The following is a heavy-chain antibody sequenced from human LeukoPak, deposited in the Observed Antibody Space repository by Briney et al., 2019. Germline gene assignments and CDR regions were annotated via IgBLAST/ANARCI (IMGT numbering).Heavy chain of an antibody. D-gene: IGHD3-22*01. V-gene: IGHV1-3*01. CDR2: INAGNGDT. J-gene: IGHJ4*02. CDR1: GYTFTSYA. CDR3: ARTAGYRYYDSSSYYYWEYFDY. Sequence: GASVRVSCKASGYTFTSYAIHWVRQAPGQRLEWMGWINAGNGDTKYSQKFQGRVTITRDTSASTAYMELSSLRSEDTAVYYCARTAGYRYYDSSSYYYWEYFDYWGQGTLVTVSS.